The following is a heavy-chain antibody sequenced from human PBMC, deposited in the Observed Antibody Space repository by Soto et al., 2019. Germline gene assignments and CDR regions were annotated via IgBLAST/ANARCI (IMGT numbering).Heavy chain of an antibody. D-gene: IGHD3-10*01. J-gene: IGHJ4*02. V-gene: IGHV4-39*03. CDR2: IYYSGST. CDR1: GGSLSSGSYN. Sequence: PSETLSLTCTFAGGSLSSGSYNWGWIRQPPGKGLEWIGSIYYSGSTYYNPSLKSRVTISVDTPKTTLYLQMNSLRAEDTAVYFCFFGAPHWYRSQGTLVTVSS. CDR3: FFGAPHWY.